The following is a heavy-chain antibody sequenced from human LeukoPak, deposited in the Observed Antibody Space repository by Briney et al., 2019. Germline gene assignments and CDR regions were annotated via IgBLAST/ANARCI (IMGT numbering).Heavy chain of an antibody. CDR2: IYHIWST. V-gene: IGHV4-39*07. CDR1: GDSISSTIYY. D-gene: IGHD6-6*01. CDR3: AKDRRLASYDY. Sequence: PSETLSLTCTVSGDSISSTIYYWGLFLQPPGKGLECIGCIYHIWSTYYNPSLKSRVTISVDTSKIQFSLNLGSVTAADTAVYYCAKDRRLASYDYWGQGALVTVSS. J-gene: IGHJ4*02.